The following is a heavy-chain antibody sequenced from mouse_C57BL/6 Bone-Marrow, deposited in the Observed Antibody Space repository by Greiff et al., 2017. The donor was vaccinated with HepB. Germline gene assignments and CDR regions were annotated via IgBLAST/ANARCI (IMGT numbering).Heavy chain of an antibody. CDR2: IYPGDGDT. CDR1: GYAFSSYW. V-gene: IGHV1-80*01. J-gene: IGHJ4*01. D-gene: IGHD1-1*01. Sequence: QVQLQQSGAELVKPGASVKISCKASGYAFSSYWMNWVKQRPGKGLEWIGQIYPGDGDTNYNGKFKGKATLTPDKSSSTAYMQLSSLTSEDSAVYFCARFYYGSSYYAMDYWGQGTSVTVSS. CDR3: ARFYYGSSYYAMDY.